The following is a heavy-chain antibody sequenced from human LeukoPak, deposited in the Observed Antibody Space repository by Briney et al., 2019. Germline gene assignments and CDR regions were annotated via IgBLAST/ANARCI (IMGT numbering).Heavy chain of an antibody. J-gene: IGHJ4*02. D-gene: IGHD5-18*01. CDR2: INYSGST. V-gene: IGHV4-34*01. CDR3: ARKTPGYSYGTGFDY. Sequence: SETLSLTCAVYGGSFSGYYWSWIRQPPGKGLEWMGEINYSGSTNYNPSLKSRVPISVDTSKNQFSLKLRSVTAADTAVYYCARKTPGYSYGTGFDYWGQGTLVTVSS. CDR1: GGSFSGYY.